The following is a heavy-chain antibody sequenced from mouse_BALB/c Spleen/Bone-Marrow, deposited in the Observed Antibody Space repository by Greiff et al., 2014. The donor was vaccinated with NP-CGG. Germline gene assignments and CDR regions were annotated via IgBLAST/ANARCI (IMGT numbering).Heavy chain of an antibody. Sequence: VKLMESGPGLVAPSQSLSITCTVSGFSLTSYGVHWVRQPPGKGLEWLGVIWAGGSTSYNSALMSRLSISQDNSKSQVFLKLNSLQTDDTATYYCAREGRGYYGSSGAAMDYWGQGTSVTVSS. D-gene: IGHD1-1*01. CDR1: GFSLTSYG. CDR3: AREGRGYYGSSGAAMDY. J-gene: IGHJ4*01. CDR2: IWAGGST. V-gene: IGHV2-9*02.